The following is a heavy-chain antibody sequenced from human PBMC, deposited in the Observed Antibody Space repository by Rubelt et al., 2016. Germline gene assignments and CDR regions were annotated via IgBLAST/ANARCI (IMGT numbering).Heavy chain of an antibody. CDR3: ARDDSPYYYDSSGYYDY. D-gene: IGHD3-22*01. Sequence: QVQLVQSGAEVKKPGASVKVSCKASGYTFTGYYMHWVRQAPGQGLEWMGWINPNSGGTNYAQKFQGWVTMTRDTSISTAYRELGRLGSDDTAVYYCARDDSPYYYDSSGYYDYWGQGTLVTVSS. CDR1: GYTFTGYY. V-gene: IGHV1-2*04. CDR2: INPNSGGT. J-gene: IGHJ4*02.